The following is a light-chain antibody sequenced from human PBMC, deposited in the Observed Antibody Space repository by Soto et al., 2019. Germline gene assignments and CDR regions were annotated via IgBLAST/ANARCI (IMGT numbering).Light chain of an antibody. CDR2: GAS. V-gene: IGKV3-15*01. CDR1: QSVSSN. Sequence: EIVMTQSPATLSVSPGERATLFCRASQSVSSNLAWYQQKFGQAPRLLIYGASTRATGIPARFRGSGSGTEFTLTISSLQSEDFAVYYCQHYNEGTFGGGTKVEIK. CDR3: QHYNEGT. J-gene: IGKJ4*01.